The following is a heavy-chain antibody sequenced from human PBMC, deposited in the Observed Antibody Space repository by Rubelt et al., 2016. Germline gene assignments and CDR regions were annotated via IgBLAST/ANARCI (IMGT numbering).Heavy chain of an antibody. CDR3: ARGGGIAAAGQIDY. V-gene: IGHV3-23*03. Sequence: QLGMRGGGLVQPGGSLRLSCAASGFTFSSYAMSWVRQAPGKGLEWVSVLYSGGSTYYADSVKGRFTISRDNAKNSLYLQMNSLRAEDTAVYYCARGGGIAAAGQIDYWAQGTLVTVSS. CDR2: LYSGGST. CDR1: GFTFSSYA. D-gene: IGHD6-13*01. J-gene: IGHJ4*02.